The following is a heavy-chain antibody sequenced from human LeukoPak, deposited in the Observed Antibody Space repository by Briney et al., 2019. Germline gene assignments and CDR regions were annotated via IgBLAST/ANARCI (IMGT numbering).Heavy chain of an antibody. Sequence: SGTLSLTCTVSGGSISSYYWSWIRQPPGKGLEWIGYIYYSGSTNYNPSLKSRVTISVDTSKNQFSLKLSSVTAADTAVYYCAGHTGGELHFDYWGQGTLVTVSS. D-gene: IGHD1-26*01. J-gene: IGHJ4*02. CDR2: IYYSGST. V-gene: IGHV4-59*08. CDR3: AGHTGGELHFDY. CDR1: GGSISSYY.